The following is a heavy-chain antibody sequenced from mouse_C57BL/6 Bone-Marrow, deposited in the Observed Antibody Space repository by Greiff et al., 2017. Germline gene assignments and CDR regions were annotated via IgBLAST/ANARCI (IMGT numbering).Heavy chain of an antibody. Sequence: VQLQQSGAELVRPGASVKLSCTASGFNIKDDYMHWVKQRPEQGLEWIGWIDPENGDTEYASKFQGKGNITADTSSNTAYLQLSSLTSEDTAVYYCTTGYYYGSKDWYFDVWGTGTTVTVSS. CDR2: IDPENGDT. V-gene: IGHV14-4*01. CDR3: TTGYYYGSKDWYFDV. CDR1: GFNIKDDY. J-gene: IGHJ1*03. D-gene: IGHD1-1*01.